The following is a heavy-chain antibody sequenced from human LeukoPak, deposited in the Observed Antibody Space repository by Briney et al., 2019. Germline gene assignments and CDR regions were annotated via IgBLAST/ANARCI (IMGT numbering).Heavy chain of an antibody. Sequence: SQTLSLTCAISGDSLSSNSVAWNWIRQSPSGGLEWLGRTYYRSKWNIHYAVSLKSRITINPDTSNNQFSLQLNSVTPEDTGVYYCARTNNGYIDYWGQGTLVTVSS. J-gene: IGHJ4*02. V-gene: IGHV6-1*01. D-gene: IGHD1/OR15-1a*01. CDR1: GDSLSSNSVA. CDR2: TYYRSKWNI. CDR3: ARTNNGYIDY.